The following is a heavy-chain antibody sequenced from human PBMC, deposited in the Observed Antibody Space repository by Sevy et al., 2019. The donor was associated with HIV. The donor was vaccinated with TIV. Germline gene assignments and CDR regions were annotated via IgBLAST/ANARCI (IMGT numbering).Heavy chain of an antibody. J-gene: IGHJ6*02. V-gene: IGHV4-59*01. CDR3: ARDTSGYSSGWYPYYHYYGIDV. Sequence: SETLSLTCTVSGDSIIDYYWSWIRQPPGKGLEWIGYIHNRGRYNYNPSLKSRVTISADVSKNQFSLKLSSVTAADTAVYYCARDTSGYSSGWYPYYHYYGIDVWGQGTTVTVSS. CDR1: GDSIIDYY. D-gene: IGHD6-19*01. CDR2: IHNRGRY.